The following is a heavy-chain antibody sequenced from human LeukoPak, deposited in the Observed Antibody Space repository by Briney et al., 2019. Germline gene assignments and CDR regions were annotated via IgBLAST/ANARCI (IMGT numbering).Heavy chain of an antibody. CDR3: AKYAPTTTVVTRFFDH. CDR1: LFTFITYA. Sequence: RGSLRLSRAPSLFTFITYAITGVRQTPRRGLEWVSVIGPRGNDIHYADSVEGRFTISRDNSSNTLYLQMNSLRAEDTAVYYCAKYAPTTTVVTRFFDHWGQGALVTVSS. V-gene: IGHV3-23*01. CDR2: IGPRGNDI. J-gene: IGHJ4*02. D-gene: IGHD4-23*01.